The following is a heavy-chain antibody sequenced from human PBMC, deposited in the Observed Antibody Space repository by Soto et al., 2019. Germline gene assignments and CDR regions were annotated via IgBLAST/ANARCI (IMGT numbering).Heavy chain of an antibody. CDR2: IKSDGSEK. Sequence: GGSLRLSCAASGFTFGDFWMTWVRQAPGKGLECVATIKSDGSEKYSVDSVRGRFTVSRDNAKNSVFLQMNSLRAEDTAMYYCARSTRTHDYCGQGTLVTVSS. J-gene: IGHJ4*02. D-gene: IGHD2-8*01. V-gene: IGHV3-7*01. CDR1: GFTFGDFW. CDR3: ARSTRTHDY.